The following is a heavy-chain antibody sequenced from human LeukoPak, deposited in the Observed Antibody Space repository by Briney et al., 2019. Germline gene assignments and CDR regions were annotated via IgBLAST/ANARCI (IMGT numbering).Heavy chain of an antibody. CDR2: IGQDGSQQ. D-gene: IGHD5-18*01. J-gene: IGHJ4*02. Sequence: GGSLRLSCAASGFSVGSNDINWVRQAPGKGLEWVANIGQDGSQQHYVDSVKGRFTISRDNAKNSLYLQMNSLRAEDTAVYYCARASGDIVETATMGSYWGQGTLVTVSS. V-gene: IGHV3-7*01. CDR1: GFSVGSND. CDR3: ARASGDIVETATMGSY.